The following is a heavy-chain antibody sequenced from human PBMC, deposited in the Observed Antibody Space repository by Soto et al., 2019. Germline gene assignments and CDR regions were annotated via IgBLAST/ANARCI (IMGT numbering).Heavy chain of an antibody. J-gene: IGHJ4*02. V-gene: IGHV4-59*08. D-gene: IGHD5-18*01. CDR2: IYYSGST. CDR3: ARHRRGMGIQLWWAY. CDR1: GGSISSYY. Sequence: PSETLSLTCTVSGGSISSYYWSWIRQPPGKGLEWIGYIYYSGSTNYNPSLKSRVTISVDTSKNQFSLKLSSVTAADTAVYYCARHRRGMGIQLWWAYWGQGTLVTVSS.